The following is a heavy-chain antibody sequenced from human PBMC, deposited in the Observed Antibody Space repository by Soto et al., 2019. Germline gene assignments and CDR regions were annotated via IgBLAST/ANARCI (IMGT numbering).Heavy chain of an antibody. V-gene: IGHV3-23*01. J-gene: IGHJ5*02. Sequence: GGXLRLSCAAAGFTFRNYAMTWARQAPGKGLEWVSSLLRSGSSAYYADSVRGRFTISSDTSANSLYLQMDNLRAEDTAIYYCAKDAISGDGIWLMDSWGQGTVVTVSS. D-gene: IGHD4-17*01. CDR1: GFTFRNYA. CDR3: AKDAISGDGIWLMDS. CDR2: LLRSGSSA.